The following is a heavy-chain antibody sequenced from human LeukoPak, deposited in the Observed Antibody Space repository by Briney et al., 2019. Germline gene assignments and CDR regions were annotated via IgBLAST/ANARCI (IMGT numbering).Heavy chain of an antibody. CDR2: ISSSSSYI. CDR3: ARDLEPGYCSSTSCYGGGYYYGMDV. D-gene: IGHD2-2*01. CDR1: GFTVSSNY. V-gene: IGHV3-21*01. J-gene: IGHJ6*02. Sequence: PGGSLRLSCAASGFTVSSNYMSWVRQAPGKGLEWVSSISSSSSYIYYADSVKGRFTISRDNAKNSLYLQMYSLRAEDTAVYYCARDLEPGYCSSTSCYGGGYYYGMDVWGQGTTVTVSS.